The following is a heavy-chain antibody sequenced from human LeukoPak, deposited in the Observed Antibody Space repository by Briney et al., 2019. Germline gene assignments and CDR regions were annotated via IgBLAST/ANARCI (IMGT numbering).Heavy chain of an antibody. J-gene: IGHJ4*02. CDR2: INPNSGGT. V-gene: IGHV1-2*06. Sequence: RVASVKVSCKASGYTFTGYYMHWVRQAPGQGLGWMGRINPNSGGTNYAQKFQGRVTMTRDTSISTAYMELSRLRSDDTAVHYCARDEGATPEDYWGQGTLVTVSS. CDR3: ARDEGATPEDY. CDR1: GYTFTGYY. D-gene: IGHD1-26*01.